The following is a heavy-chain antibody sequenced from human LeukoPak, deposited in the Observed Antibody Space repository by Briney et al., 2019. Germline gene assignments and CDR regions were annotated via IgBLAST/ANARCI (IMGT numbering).Heavy chain of an antibody. V-gene: IGHV3-23*01. Sequence: GGSLRLSCAASGFTFSSYAMSWARKAPGKGLKWVSTISGSGGSTYYADPVKGRFTISRDNSKNTLYLQMNSLRAEDTAVYYCAKGSAAAGILDYWGQGTLVTVSS. CDR3: AKGSAAAGILDY. D-gene: IGHD6-13*01. CDR1: GFTFSSYA. J-gene: IGHJ4*02. CDR2: ISGSGGST.